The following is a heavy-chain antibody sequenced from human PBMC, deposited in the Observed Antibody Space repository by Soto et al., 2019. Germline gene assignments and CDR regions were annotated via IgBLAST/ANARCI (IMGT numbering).Heavy chain of an antibody. Sequence: PSENLSLTCTVSGGSIRNVYWSWIRQAPGKGLEWIGFIFHSGNAKYNPSLKSRVTISVDTSKNQFSLSLDSVTAADTAVYFFARAHAPTLPFYCWGQGTRVTVSA. J-gene: IGHJ4*01. V-gene: IGHV4-59*01. CDR3: ARAHAPTLPFYC. D-gene: IGHD3-3*02. CDR2: IFHSGNA. CDR1: GGSIRNVY.